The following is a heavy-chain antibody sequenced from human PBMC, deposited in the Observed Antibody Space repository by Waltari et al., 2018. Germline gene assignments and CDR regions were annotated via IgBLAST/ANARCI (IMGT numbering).Heavy chain of an antibody. CDR1: GGSISSSSYY. V-gene: IGHV4-39*01. D-gene: IGHD3-10*01. CDR2: IYYSGSS. J-gene: IGHJ4*02. CDR3: ARQSDYYGSGIIDY. Sequence: QLQLQESGPGLVKPSATLSLTCTVSGGSISSSSYYCGWIRQPPGKGLEWIGSIYYSGSSYYNPARKSRVTISVDTSKNQFSLKLRSVTAADTAVYYCARQSDYYGSGIIDYWGQGTLVTVSS.